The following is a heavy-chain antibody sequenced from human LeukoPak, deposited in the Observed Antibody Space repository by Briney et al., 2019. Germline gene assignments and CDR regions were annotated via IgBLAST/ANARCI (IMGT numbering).Heavy chain of an antibody. Sequence: PGGSLRLSCAASGFTFSSYAMHWVRQAPGKGLEWVAVISYDGSNKYYADSVKGRFTISRDNSKNTLYLQMNSLRAEDTAVYYCAREALGYSYGYCFDYWGQGTLVTVSS. CDR2: ISYDGSNK. CDR3: AREALGYSYGYCFDY. V-gene: IGHV3-30-3*01. J-gene: IGHJ4*02. D-gene: IGHD5-18*01. CDR1: GFTFSSYA.